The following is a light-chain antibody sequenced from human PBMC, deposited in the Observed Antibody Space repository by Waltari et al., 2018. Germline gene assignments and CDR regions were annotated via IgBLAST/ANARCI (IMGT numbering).Light chain of an antibody. V-gene: IGKV1-8*01. J-gene: IGKJ3*01. Sequence: AIRMTQSPPSFSASTGDRVTITCRANQGISSYSAWFQQKPGKAPKLLIYAASTLQTGVPSRFSGSGSGTDFTLTISCLQSEDLATYYCQQYYTFPFTFGPGTKVDVK. CDR1: QGISSY. CDR2: AAS. CDR3: QQYYTFPFT.